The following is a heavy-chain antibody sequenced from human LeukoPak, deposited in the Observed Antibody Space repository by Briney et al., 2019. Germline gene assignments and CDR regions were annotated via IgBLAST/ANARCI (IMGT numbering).Heavy chain of an antibody. CDR3: ARGADLWFGESLPFDY. Sequence: GGSLRLSCAASGFTFSTYAMSWVRQAPGKGLEWVSVISASGGSTYSADSVKGRFTFSRDNSKNTLYLQMNSLRAEDTAVYYCARGADLWFGESLPFDYWGQGTLSPSPQ. CDR2: ISASGGST. V-gene: IGHV3-23*01. J-gene: IGHJ4*02. CDR1: GFTFSTYA. D-gene: IGHD3-10*01.